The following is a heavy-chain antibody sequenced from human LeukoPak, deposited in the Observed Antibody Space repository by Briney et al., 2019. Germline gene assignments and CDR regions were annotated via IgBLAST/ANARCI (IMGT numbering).Heavy chain of an antibody. D-gene: IGHD5-18*01. CDR1: GGSISSYY. CDR2: IYTSGST. CDR3: ARINEYTYGYYYYYYMDV. J-gene: IGHJ6*03. Sequence: PSETLSLTCTVSGGSISSYYWSWIRQPAGKGLEWIGRIYTSGSTNYNPSLKSRVTMSVDTSKNQFSLKLSSVTAADTAVYYCARINEYTYGYYYYYYMDVGGKGTTVTVSS. V-gene: IGHV4-4*07.